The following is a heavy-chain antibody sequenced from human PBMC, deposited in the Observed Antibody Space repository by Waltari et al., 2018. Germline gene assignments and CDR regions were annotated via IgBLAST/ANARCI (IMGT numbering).Heavy chain of an antibody. V-gene: IGHV1-2*02. CDR2: INPNSGGT. Sequence: QVQLVQSGAEVKKPGASVKVSCKASGYTFTGYYMHWVRQAPGQGLEWMGWINPNSGGTNYPQKFQGRVTMTRDTSISTAYMELSRLRSADTAVYYCARETGDYVRYWGQGTLVTVSS. CDR3: ARETGDYVRY. J-gene: IGHJ4*02. CDR1: GYTFTGYY.